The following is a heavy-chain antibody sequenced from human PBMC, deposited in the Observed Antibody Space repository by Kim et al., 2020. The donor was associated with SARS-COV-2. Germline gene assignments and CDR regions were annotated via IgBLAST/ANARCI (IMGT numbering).Heavy chain of an antibody. J-gene: IGHJ3*02. Sequence: SVKVSCKASGGSLSNYAISWVRQVPGQGLQWMGEVVPCLGTTIYAQMFEGRVMITAVEAAATVYMELSSLRSDDTAVYYCARDIVAVSPKTAFSIWGQGTLITVSS. V-gene: IGHV1-69*13. CDR1: GGSLSNYA. D-gene: IGHD2-15*01. CDR2: VVPCLGTT. CDR3: ARDIVAVSPKTAFSI.